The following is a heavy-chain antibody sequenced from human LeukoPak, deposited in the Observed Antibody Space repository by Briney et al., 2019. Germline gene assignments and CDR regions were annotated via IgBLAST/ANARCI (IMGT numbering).Heavy chain of an antibody. CDR1: GYTFTGYY. Sequence: ASVKVSCKASGYTFTGYYMHWVRQAPGQGLEWMGWINPNSGGTNYAQKLQGRVTMTTDTSTSTAYMELRSLRSDDTAVYYCARDRLTTFLEWLLFDYWGQGTLVTVSS. V-gene: IGHV1-2*02. CDR2: INPNSGGT. J-gene: IGHJ4*02. D-gene: IGHD3-3*02. CDR3: ARDRLTTFLEWLLFDY.